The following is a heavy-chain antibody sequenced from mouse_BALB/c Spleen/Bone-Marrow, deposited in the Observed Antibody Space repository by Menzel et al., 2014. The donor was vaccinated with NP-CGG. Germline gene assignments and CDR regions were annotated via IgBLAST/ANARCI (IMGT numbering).Heavy chain of an antibody. Sequence: VKLMESGAELVRPGSPVKISCKASGYAFSGYWMNWVKQRPGQGLEWIGQIYPGDGDTDYNGKFKGKATLTADKSSSTAYMQLSSLTSEDSAVYFCARGGISVDYWGQGTTLTVSS. CDR3: ARGGISVDY. J-gene: IGHJ2*01. CDR1: GYAFSGYW. V-gene: IGHV1-80*01. CDR2: IYPGDGDT.